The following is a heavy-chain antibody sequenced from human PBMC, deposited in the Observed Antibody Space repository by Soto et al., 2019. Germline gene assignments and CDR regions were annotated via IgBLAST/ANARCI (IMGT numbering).Heavy chain of an antibody. CDR2: IIPILGIA. CDR3: ASTPGDSSSWYGY. J-gene: IGHJ4*02. D-gene: IGHD6-13*01. Sequence: QVQLVQSGAEVKKPGSSVKVSCKAYGGTFSSYTMSWVRQAPGQGLEWMGRIIPILGIANYAQKFQGRVTITADKSTSTAYMELSSLRSEDTAVYYCASTPGDSSSWYGYWGQGTLVTVSS. V-gene: IGHV1-69*02. CDR1: GGTFSSYT.